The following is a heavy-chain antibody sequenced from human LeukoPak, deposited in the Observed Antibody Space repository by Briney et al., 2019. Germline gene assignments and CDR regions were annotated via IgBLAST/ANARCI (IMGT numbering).Heavy chain of an antibody. Sequence: SGTLSLTCTVSGGSISSYYWSWIRQPAGKGLEWIGRIYTSGSTNYNPSLKSRVTMSVDTSKNQFSLKLSSVTAADTAVYYCARDLSVYYDSSGYYSAAFDIWGQGTMVTVSS. J-gene: IGHJ3*02. D-gene: IGHD3-22*01. V-gene: IGHV4-4*07. CDR1: GGSISSYY. CDR2: IYTSGST. CDR3: ARDLSVYYDSSGYYSAAFDI.